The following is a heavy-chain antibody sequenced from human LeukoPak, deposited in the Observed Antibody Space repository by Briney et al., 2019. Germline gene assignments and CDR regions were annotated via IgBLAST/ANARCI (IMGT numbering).Heavy chain of an antibody. CDR1: GGSISSGGYY. CDR2: IYYSGST. D-gene: IGHD3-3*01. CDR3: ARGGTTPDYDFWSGYYYWFDP. Sequence: SETLSLTCTDSGGSISSGGYYWSWIRQHPGKGLEWIGYIYYSGSTYYNPSLKSRVTISVDTSKNQFSLKLSSVTAADTAVYYCARGGTTPDYDFWSGYYYWFDPWGQGTLVTVSS. J-gene: IGHJ5*02. V-gene: IGHV4-31*03.